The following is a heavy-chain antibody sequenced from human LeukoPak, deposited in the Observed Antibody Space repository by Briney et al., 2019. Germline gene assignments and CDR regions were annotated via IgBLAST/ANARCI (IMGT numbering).Heavy chain of an antibody. Sequence: SETLSLTCAVYGSFSDHSWSWFRQPPGKGLEWIGEIDEKRRTSYSPSLTSRVTMSVDTSKNQFSLKLSSVTAADTAVYFCARHGGPYTWYPYYYCYMDVWGKGTSVTVSS. V-gene: IGHV4-34*01. D-gene: IGHD6-13*01. CDR2: IDEKRRT. J-gene: IGHJ6*03. CDR3: ARHGGPYTWYPYYYCYMDV. CDR1: GSFSDHS.